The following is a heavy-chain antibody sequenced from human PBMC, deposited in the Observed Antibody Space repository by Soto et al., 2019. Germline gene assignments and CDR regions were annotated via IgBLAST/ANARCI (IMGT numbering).Heavy chain of an antibody. CDR3: ARRRYQVSQPLLDS. V-gene: IGHV3-7*01. Sequence: GGSLRLSCVASEFLFGTYWMSWVRQAPGKGLEWVADINEDGSEKRYVDSVKGRFTISRDNAKKSLFLQMISLRVEDTSIYYCARRRYQVSQPLLDSWGQGTVVTVSS. CDR2: INEDGSEK. J-gene: IGHJ4*02. CDR1: EFLFGTYW. D-gene: IGHD2-2*01.